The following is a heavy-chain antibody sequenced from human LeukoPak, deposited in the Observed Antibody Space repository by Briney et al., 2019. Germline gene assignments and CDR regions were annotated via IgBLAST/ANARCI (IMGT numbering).Heavy chain of an antibody. CDR2: INWNGGSI. CDR3: ARWLQLRGYYYYMDV. Sequence: GGSLRLSCAASGFTFDDYGMSWVRQDPGKGLEWVSGINWNGGSIGYADSVKGRFTISRDSAKNSLYLQMNSLRAEDTALYHCARWLQLRGYYYYMDVWGKGTTVTVSS. V-gene: IGHV3-20*01. CDR1: GFTFDDYG. J-gene: IGHJ6*03. D-gene: IGHD5-24*01.